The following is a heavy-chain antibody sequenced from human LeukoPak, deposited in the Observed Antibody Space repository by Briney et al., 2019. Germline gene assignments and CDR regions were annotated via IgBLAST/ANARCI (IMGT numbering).Heavy chain of an antibody. J-gene: IGHJ4*02. D-gene: IGHD6-19*01. CDR2: ISGSGGST. Sequence: GGSLRLSCAASGFTFSSYAMSWVRQAPGKGLEWVSVISGSGGSTYYADSVKGRFTISRDNSKNMLYLQMNSLRAEDTAVYYCAKTRGSGWYFPFDYWGQGTLVTVSS. V-gene: IGHV3-23*01. CDR3: AKTRGSGWYFPFDY. CDR1: GFTFSSYA.